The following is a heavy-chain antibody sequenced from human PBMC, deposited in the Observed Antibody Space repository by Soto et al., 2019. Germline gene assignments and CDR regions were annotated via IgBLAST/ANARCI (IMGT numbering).Heavy chain of an antibody. CDR2: ISAYNGNT. CDR1: GYTFTSYG. CDR3: ARDGQWGDTAMVTFGYYYYYGMDV. J-gene: IGHJ6*02. Sequence: ASVKVSCKASGYTFTSYGISWVRQAPGQGLEWMGWISAYNGNTNYAQKLQGRVTMTTDTSTSTAYMGLRSLRPDDTAVYYCARDGQWGDTAMVTFGYYYYYGMDVWGQGTTVTASS. V-gene: IGHV1-18*04. D-gene: IGHD5-18*01.